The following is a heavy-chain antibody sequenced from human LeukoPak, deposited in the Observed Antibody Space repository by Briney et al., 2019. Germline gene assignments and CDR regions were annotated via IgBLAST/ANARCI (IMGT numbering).Heavy chain of an antibody. D-gene: IGHD1-14*01. CDR3: ARPDH. V-gene: IGHV3-48*03. CDR2: ISSSGDTT. CDR1: GFTFTSYE. Sequence: PGGSLRLSCVASGFTFTSYEMSWVRQAPGKGLEWISYISSSGDTTYYADSVKGRFTIFRDNSKNSVYLQMSSLRAEDTATYYCARPDHWGRGTLVTVSS. J-gene: IGHJ4*02.